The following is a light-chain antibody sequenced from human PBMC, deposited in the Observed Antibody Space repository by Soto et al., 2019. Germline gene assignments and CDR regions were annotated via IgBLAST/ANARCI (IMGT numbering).Light chain of an antibody. J-gene: IGKJ5*01. Sequence: EIERTHSPSSLSASLGETVTIICRARQSIKKFLNWYQQKPGQAPKLLMYGASTLQRGVPSRFSGSASGTEFVLTISNLKPEDFAIYFCQQSHTTHTFGQGTRLEIK. CDR3: QQSHTTHT. CDR1: QSIKKF. CDR2: GAS. V-gene: IGKV1-39*01.